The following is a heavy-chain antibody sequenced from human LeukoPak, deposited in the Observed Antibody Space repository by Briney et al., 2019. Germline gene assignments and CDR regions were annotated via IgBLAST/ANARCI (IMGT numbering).Heavy chain of an antibody. CDR2: ISSSSSYI. Sequence: PGGTLRLSCAASGFTFSSYSMNWVRQAPGKGLEWVSSISSSSSYIYYADAVKGRFTISRDNTKNSLYLQMNSRRAEDTAVYYCARGEGYSGFYDYWGQGTLVTVSS. CDR1: GFTFSSYS. CDR3: ARGEGYSGFYDY. D-gene: IGHD6-13*01. V-gene: IGHV3-21*01. J-gene: IGHJ4*02.